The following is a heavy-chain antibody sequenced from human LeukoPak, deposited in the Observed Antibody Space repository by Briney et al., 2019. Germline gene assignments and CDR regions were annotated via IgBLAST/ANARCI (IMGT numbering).Heavy chain of an antibody. D-gene: IGHD6-13*01. CDR2: TYYRSKWYN. CDR1: GDTVSNNNAA. CDR3: VRDRGGNSWYYFDY. Sequence: SQTLSLTCVISGDTVSNNNAAWNWIRQSPSRGLEWLGRTYYRSKWYNDYAVSVKSRITINPDTSKNQFSLQLNSVTPEDTAVYYCVRDRGGNSWYYFDYWGQGTLVTVSS. V-gene: IGHV6-1*01. J-gene: IGHJ4*02.